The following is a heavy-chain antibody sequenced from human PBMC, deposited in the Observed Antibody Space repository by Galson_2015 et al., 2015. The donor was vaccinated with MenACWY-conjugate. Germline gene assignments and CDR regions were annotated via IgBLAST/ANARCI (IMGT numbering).Heavy chain of an antibody. V-gene: IGHV1-24*01. CDR3: ATGANDGSYQRRTGYDYYYYMDV. J-gene: IGHJ6*03. CDR1: GYTLTDLS. Sequence: SVKVSCKVSGYTLTDLSMHWVRQAPGKGLEWMGGFDPEDGETIYAQKFQGRVTMTEDTSTDTAYMELSSLRSEDTAVYYCATGANDGSYQRRTGYDYYYYMDVWGKGTTVTVSS. CDR2: FDPEDGET. D-gene: IGHD1-26*01.